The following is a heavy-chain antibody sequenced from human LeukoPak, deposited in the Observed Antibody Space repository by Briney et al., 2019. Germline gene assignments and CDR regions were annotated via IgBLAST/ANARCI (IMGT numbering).Heavy chain of an antibody. CDR2: IESDESIS. D-gene: IGHD3-22*01. Sequence: PGGSLRLSCAASGLTFRHYGMHWVRQTPGKGLEWVAFIESDESISQYADLVKGRFTISRDKAKNTLYLQMNSLRVEDTAVYYCTRGGSITLIHSAKGYFDSWGQGTLVTVSS. J-gene: IGHJ4*02. V-gene: IGHV3-30*12. CDR1: GLTFRHYG. CDR3: TRGGSITLIHSAKGYFDS.